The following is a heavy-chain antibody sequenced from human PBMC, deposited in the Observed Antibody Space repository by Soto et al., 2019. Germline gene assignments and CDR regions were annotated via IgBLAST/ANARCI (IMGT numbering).Heavy chain of an antibody. D-gene: IGHD1-26*01. CDR2: IIPIFGTA. CDR3: ARAIVGPTTTGWLYP. V-gene: IGHV1-69*01. J-gene: IGHJ5*02. Sequence: QVQLVQSGAEVKKPGSSVKVSCKASGGTFSRYAISWVRQAPGQGLEWMGGIIPIFGTANYAQKFQCRVTITADESTSTAYMELSSRRFEDTAVYYCARAIVGPTTTGWLYPWGQGTLVTVSS. CDR1: GGTFSRYA.